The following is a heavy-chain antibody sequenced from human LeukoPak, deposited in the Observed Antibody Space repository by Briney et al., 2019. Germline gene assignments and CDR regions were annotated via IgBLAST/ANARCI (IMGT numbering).Heavy chain of an antibody. D-gene: IGHD5-12*01. CDR2: INHSGST. Sequence: PSDNPSLPCAVYSGFFQGFYLRWIPPPPGEGGGGIGEINHSGSTNYNPSLKSRVTISVDTSKNQFSLKLSSVTAADTAVYYCARAGWLRTKGYFDYWGQGTLVTVSS. CDR1: SGFFQGFY. CDR3: ARAGWLRTKGYFDY. V-gene: IGHV4-34*01. J-gene: IGHJ4*02.